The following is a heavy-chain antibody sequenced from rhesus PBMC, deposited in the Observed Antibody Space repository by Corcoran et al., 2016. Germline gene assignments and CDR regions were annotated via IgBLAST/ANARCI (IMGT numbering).Heavy chain of an antibody. CDR1: GFSLTPSGMG. V-gene: IGHV2-174*01. J-gene: IGHJ4*01. CDR3: ARRTTVTLFDY. Sequence: QVTLKESGPALVKPTQTLTLTCTFSGFSLTPSGMGVGWIRQPPGKALEGLALIYWDDDKPYSTSLKSRLTISKDTSKNQVVLTMTNMDPVETATYSGARRTTVTLFDYWGQGVLVTVSS. CDR2: IYWDDDK. D-gene: IGHD4-35*01.